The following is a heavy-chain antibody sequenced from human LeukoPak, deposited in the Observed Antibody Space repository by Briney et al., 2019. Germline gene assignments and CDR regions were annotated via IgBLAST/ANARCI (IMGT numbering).Heavy chain of an antibody. CDR3: ARLFDYYDSSGYYTPRANFDY. J-gene: IGHJ4*02. Sequence: GGSLRLSCAASGFTFSSYWMSWVRQAPGKGLEWVANIKQDGSEKYYVDSVKGRFTISRDNAKNSLYLQMNSLRAEDTAVYYCARLFDYYDSSGYYTPRANFDYWGQGTLVTVSS. V-gene: IGHV3-7*01. CDR2: IKQDGSEK. CDR1: GFTFSSYW. D-gene: IGHD3-22*01.